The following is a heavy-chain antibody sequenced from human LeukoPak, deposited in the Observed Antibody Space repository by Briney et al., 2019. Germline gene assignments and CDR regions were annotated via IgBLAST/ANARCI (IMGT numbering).Heavy chain of an antibody. J-gene: IGHJ5*02. CDR3: ARDPRRAQYQLPMYNWFDP. CDR2: ISSSCSTI. V-gene: IGHV3-11*01. CDR1: GFTFSDYY. Sequence: PWGSLRLSCAASGFTFSDYYMSWIRQAPGKGLEGVSYISSSCSTIYYADSVKGRFTISRVNAKNSLYLQLNSLRAEDTAVYYCARDPRRAQYQLPMYNWFDPWGQGTLVTVSS. D-gene: IGHD2-2*01.